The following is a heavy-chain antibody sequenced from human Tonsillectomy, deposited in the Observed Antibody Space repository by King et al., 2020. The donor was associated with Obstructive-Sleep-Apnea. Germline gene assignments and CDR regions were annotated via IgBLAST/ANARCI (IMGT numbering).Heavy chain of an antibody. CDR1: GFTFSSYS. CDR2: ISSSSSTI. D-gene: IGHD4-17*01. CDR3: AREDYGDFSFDL. V-gene: IGHV3-48*04. J-gene: IGHJ2*01. Sequence: VQLVESGGGLVQPGGSLRLSCAASGFTFSSYSMNWVRQAPGKGLEWVSYISSSSSTIYYADSVKGRFTISRDNAKNSLLLQMNSLRAEDTAVYYCAREDYGDFSFDLWGRGTLVTVSS.